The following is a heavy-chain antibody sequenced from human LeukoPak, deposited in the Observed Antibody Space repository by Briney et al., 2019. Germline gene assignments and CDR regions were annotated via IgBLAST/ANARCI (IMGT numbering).Heavy chain of an antibody. CDR3: TRDSVGIVVVGDAFDI. Sequence: GGSLRLSCTASGFTFGDYAMSWVRQAPGKGLEGVGFIRSKAYGGTTEYAASVKGRFTISRDDSKSITYLQMNSLKTEDTAVYYCTRDSVGIVVVGDAFDIWGQGTMVTVSS. V-gene: IGHV3-49*04. CDR2: IRSKAYGGTT. D-gene: IGHD2-21*01. CDR1: GFTFGDYA. J-gene: IGHJ3*02.